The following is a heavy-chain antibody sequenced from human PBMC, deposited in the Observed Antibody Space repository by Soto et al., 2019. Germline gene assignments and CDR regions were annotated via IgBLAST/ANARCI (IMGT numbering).Heavy chain of an antibody. V-gene: IGHV4-61*01. Sequence: QVQLQESGPGLVKPSETLSLTCTVSGCSFSSGSYYWSWIRQAPGKGLEGSGYIYYSGSTNYNPSLKSRVTISVDTSKNQFSLKLSSGTAADTAVYYCASDFWSGYSLDYLGQGTLVTVSS. CDR3: ASDFWSGYSLDY. CDR2: IYYSGST. D-gene: IGHD3-3*01. J-gene: IGHJ4*02. CDR1: GCSFSSGSYY.